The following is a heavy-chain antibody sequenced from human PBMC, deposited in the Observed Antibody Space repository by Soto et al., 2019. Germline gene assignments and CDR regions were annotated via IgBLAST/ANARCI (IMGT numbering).Heavy chain of an antibody. J-gene: IGHJ4*02. Sequence: GGSLRLSCVASGFTFSRNSMHWVRQAPGKGLEWVSSISSSSAYIYYADSVKGRFTVSRDNAKNPLYLEMNSLRVEDTAVYYCARDTLRGDFDYWGQGTLVTVS. CDR3: ARDTLRGDFDY. D-gene: IGHD3-16*01. V-gene: IGHV3-21*01. CDR2: ISSSSAYI. CDR1: GFTFSRNS.